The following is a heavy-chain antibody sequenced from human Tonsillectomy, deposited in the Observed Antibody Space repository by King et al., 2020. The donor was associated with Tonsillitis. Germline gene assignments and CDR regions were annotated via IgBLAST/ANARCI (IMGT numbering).Heavy chain of an antibody. Sequence: QLVQSGAEVKKPGESLKISCKGSGYSFANYWIGLVRRMPGEGLEWMGIIYPGDSDTRYSPSFQGQVTISADKSISTAYLQWSSLKASDTAMYYCARGVDVAVAGTGYYYDSSGYYLYFDYWGQGTLVTVSS. CDR1: GYSFANYW. CDR2: IYPGDSDT. V-gene: IGHV5-51*01. CDR3: ARGVDVAVAGTGYYYDSSGYYLYFDY. J-gene: IGHJ4*02. D-gene: IGHD3-22*01.